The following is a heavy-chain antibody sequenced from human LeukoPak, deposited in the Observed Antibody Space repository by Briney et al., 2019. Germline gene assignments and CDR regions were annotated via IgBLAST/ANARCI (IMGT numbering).Heavy chain of an antibody. Sequence: SETLSLTCTGSNSSISSYYWNWIRQTPGKGLEWIGYIHHSGSTNYNPSLESRVTISLDTSKKQFFVSLRSVTAADTAVYYCSRHEYYTSGWYIHWGQGTLVTVSS. V-gene: IGHV4-59*08. CDR1: NSSISSYY. D-gene: IGHD6-19*01. CDR3: SRHEYYTSGWYIH. CDR2: IHHSGST. J-gene: IGHJ4*02.